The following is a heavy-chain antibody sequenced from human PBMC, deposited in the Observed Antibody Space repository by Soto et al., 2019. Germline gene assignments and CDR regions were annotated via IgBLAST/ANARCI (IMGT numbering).Heavy chain of an antibody. Sequence: EVQLVESGGGLVQPGGSLRLSCAASGFTFSSYAMHWVRQAPGKGLEYVSAISSNGGSTYYANSVKGRFTISRDNSKNTLYLQMGSLRAEDMAVYYCARDVHCDYDNWGQGTLVTVSS. V-gene: IGHV3-64*01. CDR2: ISSNGGST. CDR1: GFTFSSYA. CDR3: ARDVHCDYDN. J-gene: IGHJ4*02. D-gene: IGHD4-17*01.